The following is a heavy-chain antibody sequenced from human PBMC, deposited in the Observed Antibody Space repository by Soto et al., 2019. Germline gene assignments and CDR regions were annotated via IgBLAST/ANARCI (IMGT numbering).Heavy chain of an antibody. V-gene: IGHV1-69*02. D-gene: IGHD1-1*01. CDR2: VIPIIGEG. CDR3: ARPAVNDLDADSSAFDI. Sequence: QVQLVQSGAEVKEPGSSVKVSCKVSGGTFSSQTINWVRQVPGQGLEWMGSVIPIIGEGKYAQSFLGRVTFTADRSKSTAYRELSSLRSENTAVYYWARPAVNDLDADSSAFDIWGQGTMVTVSS. J-gene: IGHJ3*02. CDR1: GGTFSSQT.